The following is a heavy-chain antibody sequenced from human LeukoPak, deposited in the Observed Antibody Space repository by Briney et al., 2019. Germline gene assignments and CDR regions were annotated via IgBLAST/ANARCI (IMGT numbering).Heavy chain of an antibody. CDR3: ARPQWELGIGAFDI. D-gene: IGHD1-26*01. Sequence: PGRSLRLSYAASGFTFSSYAMHWVRQAPGKGLEWVAVISYDGSNKYYADSVKGRFTISRDNSKNTLYLQMNSLRAEDTAVYYCARPQWELGIGAFDIWGQGTMVTVSS. J-gene: IGHJ3*02. CDR1: GFTFSSYA. V-gene: IGHV3-30-3*01. CDR2: ISYDGSNK.